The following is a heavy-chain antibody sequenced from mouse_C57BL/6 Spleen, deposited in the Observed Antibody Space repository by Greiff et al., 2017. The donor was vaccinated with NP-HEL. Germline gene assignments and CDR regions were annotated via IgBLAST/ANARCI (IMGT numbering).Heavy chain of an antibody. D-gene: IGHD1-1*01. V-gene: IGHV1-26*01. CDR2: INPNNGGT. CDR3: ARKPYGTPFDY. Sequence: EVQLQQSGPELVKPGASVKISCKASGYTFTDYYMNWVKQSHGKSLEWIGDINPNNGGTSYNQKFKGKATLTVDKSSSTAYMELRSLTSEDSAVYYCARKPYGTPFDYWGQGTTLTVSS. J-gene: IGHJ2*01. CDR1: GYTFTDYY.